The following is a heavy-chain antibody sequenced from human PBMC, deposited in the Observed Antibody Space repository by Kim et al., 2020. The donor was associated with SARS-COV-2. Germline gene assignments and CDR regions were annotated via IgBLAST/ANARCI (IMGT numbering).Heavy chain of an antibody. V-gene: IGHV4-39*01. D-gene: IGHD3-10*01. Sequence: SETLSLTCTVSGGSISSSSYYWGWIRQPPGKGLEWIGSIYYSGSTYYNPSLKSRVTISIDTSKNQFSLKLSSVTAADTAVYYCATTSYGSGVDYWGQGTLVTVSS. CDR3: ATTSYGSGVDY. J-gene: IGHJ4*02. CDR1: GGSISSSSYY. CDR2: IYYSGST.